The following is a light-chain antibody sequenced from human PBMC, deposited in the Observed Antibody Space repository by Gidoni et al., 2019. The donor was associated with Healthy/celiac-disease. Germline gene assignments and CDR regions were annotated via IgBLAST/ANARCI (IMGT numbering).Light chain of an antibody. CDR3: CSYAGTYTYV. CDR1: SSDVGGYNY. Sequence: QSALPQPRSVSGSPGQSVTISCTGTSSDVGGYNYVSWYQHHPGKAPKLMIYDVNKRPSGVPERFSGSKSGNTASLTISGLQAEDEADYSCCSYAGTYTYVFGTGTKVTVL. J-gene: IGLJ1*01. V-gene: IGLV2-11*01. CDR2: DVN.